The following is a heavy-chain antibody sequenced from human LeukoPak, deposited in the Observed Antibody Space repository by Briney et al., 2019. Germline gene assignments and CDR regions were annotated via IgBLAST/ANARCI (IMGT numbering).Heavy chain of an antibody. V-gene: IGHV3-30*03. Sequence: GGSLRLSCAASGFSFNHYGMHWVRQAPGKGLEWVAVISYDGSNKYYADSVKGRFIISRDNSKNTLYRQMNSLRAEDTAVYYCARALYYDILTGYADYWGRGTLVTVSS. CDR1: GFSFNHYG. CDR3: ARALYYDILTGYADY. CDR2: ISYDGSNK. J-gene: IGHJ4*02. D-gene: IGHD3-9*01.